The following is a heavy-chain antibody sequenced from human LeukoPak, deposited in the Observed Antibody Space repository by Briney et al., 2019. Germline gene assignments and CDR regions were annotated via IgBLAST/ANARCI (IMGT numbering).Heavy chain of an antibody. CDR2: ISSSSSYI. CDR3: ARDLYRIVVIPHYFDY. J-gene: IGHJ4*02. CDR1: GFTFSSYS. Sequence: PGGSLRLSCAASGFTFSSYSMNWVRQAPGKGLEWVSSISSSSSYIYYADSVKGRFTISRDNAKNSLYLQMNSLRAEDTAVYYCARDLYRIVVIPHYFDYWGQGTLVTVSS. D-gene: IGHD3-22*01. V-gene: IGHV3-21*01.